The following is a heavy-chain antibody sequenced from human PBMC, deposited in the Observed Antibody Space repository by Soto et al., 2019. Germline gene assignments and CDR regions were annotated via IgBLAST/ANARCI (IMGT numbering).Heavy chain of an antibody. CDR3: ARERVVLVRAAVRVLDNYQYYGMNV. CDR1: GGSFSDDY. D-gene: IGHD2-2*02. V-gene: IGHV4-34*01. Sequence: PSETLSLTWALYGGSFSDDYWSWIRQPPGKGLEWIGKISHSGSTNYNPSLKSRVAISADTSKNQFSLRLSSVTAADTAVYYCARERVVLVRAAVRVLDNYQYYGMNVLGQGTTVTF. CDR2: ISHSGST. J-gene: IGHJ6*02.